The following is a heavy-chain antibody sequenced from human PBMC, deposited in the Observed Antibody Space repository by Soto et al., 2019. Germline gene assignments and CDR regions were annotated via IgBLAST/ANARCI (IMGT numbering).Heavy chain of an antibody. CDR2: IYPADSDT. CDR3: VHATPVTTGGDY. CDR1: GYSFSTYW. V-gene: IGHV5-51*01. D-gene: IGHD4-17*01. Sequence: GESLKISCKGSGYSFSTYWIGRVRQMPGKGLEWMAIIYPADSDTRYSPSFQGQATISADKSISTAYLQWSSLKASDTATYYCVHATPVTTGGDYWGQGTLVTVSS. J-gene: IGHJ4*02.